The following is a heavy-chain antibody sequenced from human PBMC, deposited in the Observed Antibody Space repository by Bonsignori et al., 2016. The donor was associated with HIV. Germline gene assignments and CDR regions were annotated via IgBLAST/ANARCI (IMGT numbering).Heavy chain of an antibody. D-gene: IGHD3-3*01. J-gene: IGHJ4*02. Sequence: VRQMPGKGLEWMGIIYPDDSDTRYSPSFQGQVTISADKSISTAYLQWSSLKASDTAMYYCARLRFLEWLSQYYFDYWGQGTLVT. CDR2: IYPDDSDT. V-gene: IGHV5-51*01. CDR3: ARLRFLEWLSQYYFDY.